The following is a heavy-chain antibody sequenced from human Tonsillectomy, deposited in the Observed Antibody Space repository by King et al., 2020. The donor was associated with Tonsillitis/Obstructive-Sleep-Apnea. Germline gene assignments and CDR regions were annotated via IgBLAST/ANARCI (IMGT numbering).Heavy chain of an antibody. CDR3: ARLHSTAVAGKRPLDYYYPYGMDV. Sequence: QLQESGPGLVKPSETLSLTCTVSGGSIINYYWTWIRQPPGKGLEWIGYIYYGGSTKYNPSLKSRVTISTDTSKNQFSLRLSSLTAADAAVYYCARLHSTAVAGKRPLDYYYPYGMDVWGQGTTVTVSS. CDR2: IYYGGST. CDR1: GGSIINYY. V-gene: IGHV4-59*12. D-gene: IGHD6-19*01. J-gene: IGHJ6*02.